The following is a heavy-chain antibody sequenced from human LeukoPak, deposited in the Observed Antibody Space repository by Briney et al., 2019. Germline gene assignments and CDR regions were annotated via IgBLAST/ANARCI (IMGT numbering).Heavy chain of an antibody. CDR1: GGSISNYY. Sequence: SETLSLTCIVSGGSISNYYWSWIRQPPGKGLEWIGYISYSGTTNYNPSLNSRVTISLDTSKNQFSLKMTSVTAADTAVYYCATTGYRGFDIWGQGTMVTVSS. J-gene: IGHJ3*02. CDR2: ISYSGTT. V-gene: IGHV4-59*01. D-gene: IGHD5-18*01. CDR3: ATTGYRGFDI.